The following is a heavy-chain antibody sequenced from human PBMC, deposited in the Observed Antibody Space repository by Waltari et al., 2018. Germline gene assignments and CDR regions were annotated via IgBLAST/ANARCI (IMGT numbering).Heavy chain of an antibody. Sequence: QVQLQQWGAGLLKPSETLSLTCAVYGGSFSGYYWSWIRQPPGKGLEWIGEINHSGSTNYNPSLKSRVTISVDTSKNQFSLKLSSVTAADTAVYYCARGPTYYDFWSEAAPMDVWGKGTTVTISS. CDR3: ARGPTYYDFWSEAAPMDV. V-gene: IGHV4-34*01. D-gene: IGHD3-3*01. CDR2: INHSGST. J-gene: IGHJ6*03. CDR1: GGSFSGYY.